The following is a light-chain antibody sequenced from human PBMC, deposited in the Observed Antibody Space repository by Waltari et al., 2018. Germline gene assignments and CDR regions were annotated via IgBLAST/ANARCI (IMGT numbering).Light chain of an antibody. CDR2: AAS. Sequence: EIVMTQSPATLSVSPGERATVSCRASQNISNNLAWYQQKPGQAPRLIIYAASTRATGIPARFSGIGSGTEFTLTINSLQSEDSAVYYCQQYNNWPPWTFGQGTKVEIK. J-gene: IGKJ1*01. V-gene: IGKV3D-15*01. CDR3: QQYNNWPPWT. CDR1: QNISNN.